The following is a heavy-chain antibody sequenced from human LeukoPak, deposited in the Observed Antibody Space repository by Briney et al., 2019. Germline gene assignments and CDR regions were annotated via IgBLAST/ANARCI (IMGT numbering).Heavy chain of an antibody. J-gene: IGHJ4*02. CDR3: ARVTSSWSLDN. V-gene: IGHV4-39*01. D-gene: IGHD6-13*01. Sequence: SETLSLTCTASGGSISSSSYYWGWVRQSPGKGLEWIGSIYNSGSTYYNPSLKSRVTMSVDTSKKQFSLKLNSVTAADTAVYYCARVTSSWSLDNWGQGTLVTVSS. CDR2: IYNSGST. CDR1: GGSISSSSYY.